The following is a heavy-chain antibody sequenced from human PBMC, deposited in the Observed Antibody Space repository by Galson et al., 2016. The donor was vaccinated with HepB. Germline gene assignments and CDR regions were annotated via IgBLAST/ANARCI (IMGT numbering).Heavy chain of an antibody. V-gene: IGHV1-18*04. J-gene: IGHJ5*02. Sequence: SVKVSCKASGYTFSNYGISWVRQAPGHGLEWMGWISAFNGDTNYARNFQGRVTMTTDASTTTASMELRSLTSDDTALYYCAGGPTSSWVGGWFDPWGQGTLLTVSP. CDR1: GYTFSNYG. CDR3: AGGPTSSWVGGWFDP. CDR2: ISAFNGDT. D-gene: IGHD6-13*01.